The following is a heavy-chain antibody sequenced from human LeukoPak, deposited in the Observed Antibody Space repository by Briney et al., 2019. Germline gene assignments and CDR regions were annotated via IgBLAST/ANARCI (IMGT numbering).Heavy chain of an antibody. CDR1: GFTFSTYA. J-gene: IGHJ4*02. D-gene: IGHD3-10*01. CDR3: AKDLYYGSGSKFDD. Sequence: GGPLRLSCAASGFTFSTYAMGWVRQAPGKGLEWVSFISGSGTSTYYADSVKGRFTISRDNSKNTLSLQMNSLRVEDTAVYYCAKDLYYGSGSKFDDWGQGTLVTVSS. V-gene: IGHV3-23*01. CDR2: ISGSGTST.